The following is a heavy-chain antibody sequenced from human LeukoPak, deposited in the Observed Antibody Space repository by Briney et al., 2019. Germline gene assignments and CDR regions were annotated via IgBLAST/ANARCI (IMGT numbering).Heavy chain of an antibody. CDR3: AKDSYRYFDWLLQDGPGYYYYGMDV. V-gene: IGHV3-23*01. D-gene: IGHD3-9*01. CDR1: GFTFSSYA. Sequence: GGSLRLSCAASGFTFSSYAMSWVRQAPGKGLEWVSAISGSGGSTYYADSVKGRFTISRDNSKNTLYLQMNSLRAEDTAVYYCAKDSYRYFDWLLQDGPGYYYYGMDVWGQGTTVTVSS. J-gene: IGHJ6*02. CDR2: ISGSGGST.